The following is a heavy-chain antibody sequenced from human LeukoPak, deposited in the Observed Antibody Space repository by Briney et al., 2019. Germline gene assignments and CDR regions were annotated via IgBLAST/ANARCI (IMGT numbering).Heavy chain of an antibody. V-gene: IGHV3-53*01. CDR3: ARGPRFGELLWHWFDP. CDR2: IYTGGGR. CDR1: GFTVSSYY. J-gene: IGHJ5*02. D-gene: IGHD3-10*01. Sequence: GSLRLSCAASGFTVSSYYMNWVRQAPGKELEWVSVIYTGGGRYYADSVRGRFTISRDTSKNMVFLQMNSLRVEDTAVYYCARGPRFGELLWHWFDPWGQGTLVTVSS.